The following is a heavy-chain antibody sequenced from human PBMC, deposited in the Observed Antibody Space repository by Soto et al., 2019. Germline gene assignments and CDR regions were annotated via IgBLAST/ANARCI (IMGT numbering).Heavy chain of an antibody. Sequence: GGSLRLSCAASGFTFSSYAMHWVRQAPGKGLEWVAVISYDGSNKYYADSVKGRFTISRDNSKNTLYLQMNSLRAEDTAVYYCATAAPVDYWGQGTLVRVSS. CDR1: GFTFSSYA. D-gene: IGHD6-6*01. J-gene: IGHJ4*02. V-gene: IGHV3-30-3*01. CDR2: ISYDGSNK. CDR3: ATAAPVDY.